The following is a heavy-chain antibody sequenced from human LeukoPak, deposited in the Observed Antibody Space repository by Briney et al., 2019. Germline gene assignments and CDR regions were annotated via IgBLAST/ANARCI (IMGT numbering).Heavy chain of an antibody. J-gene: IGHJ4*02. D-gene: IGHD3-22*01. V-gene: IGHV4-39*01. CDR3: ARHPSIEPHYYDSSGYYWYY. CDR1: GGSISSSSYY. Sequence: PSETLSLTCTVSGGSISSSSYYWGWIRQPPGKGLEWIGSIYYSGSTYYNPSLKSRVTISVDTSKNQFSLKLSSVTAADTAVYYCARHPSIEPHYYDSSGYYWYYWGQGTLVTVSS. CDR2: IYYSGST.